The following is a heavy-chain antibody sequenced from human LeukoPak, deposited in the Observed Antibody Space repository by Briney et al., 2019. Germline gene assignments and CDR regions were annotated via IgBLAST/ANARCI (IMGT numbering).Heavy chain of an antibody. CDR2: ISGSGGST. CDR1: GFTFSSYA. CDR3: AKSPGILWFGELPH. V-gene: IGHV3-23*01. D-gene: IGHD3-10*01. J-gene: IGHJ4*02. Sequence: PGGSLRLSCAASGFTFSSYAMSWVRQAPGKGLEWVSAISGSGGSTYYADSVKGRFTISRDNSKNTLYLQTNSLRAEDTAVYYCAKSPGILWFGELPHRGQGTLVTVSS.